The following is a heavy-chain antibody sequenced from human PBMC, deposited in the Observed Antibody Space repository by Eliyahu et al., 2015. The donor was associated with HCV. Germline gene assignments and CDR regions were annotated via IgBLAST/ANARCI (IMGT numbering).Heavy chain of an antibody. D-gene: IGHD2-21*02. CDR1: GGTFSSYA. CDR2: IIPIFGTA. J-gene: IGHJ3*02. Sequence: QVQLVQSGAEVKKPGSSVKVSCKASGGTFSSYAXXWVRQAPGQGLEWMGGIIPIFGTANYAQKFQGRVTITADESTSTDYMELSSLRSEDTAVYYCAREGAVNIVVVTATPGVAFDIWGQGTMVTVSS. V-gene: IGHV1-69*01. CDR3: AREGAVNIVVVTATPGVAFDI.